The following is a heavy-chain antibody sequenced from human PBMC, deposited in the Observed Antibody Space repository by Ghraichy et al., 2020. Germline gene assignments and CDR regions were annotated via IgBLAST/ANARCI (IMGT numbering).Heavy chain of an antibody. Sequence: GESLNISCAASGFTFSTYRMNWVRQVPGTGLERDSYINPIASTIYYADSVRGRFTISRDNAKNSLYLQMDSLRDDDTAVDYCARSSQARWALLDYWGQGTLCTVSS. CDR3: ARSSQARWALLDY. CDR1: GFTFSTYR. V-gene: IGHV3-48*02. J-gene: IGHJ4*02. CDR2: INPIASTI. D-gene: IGHD1-26*01.